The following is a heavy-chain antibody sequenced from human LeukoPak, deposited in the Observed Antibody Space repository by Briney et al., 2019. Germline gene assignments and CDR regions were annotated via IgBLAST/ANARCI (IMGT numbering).Heavy chain of an antibody. D-gene: IGHD1-26*01. CDR2: IKQDGSEK. J-gene: IGHJ4*02. CDR1: GFTFSSYW. CDR3: ARRGKVGATNSPYFDY. V-gene: IGHV3-7*01. Sequence: GGSLRLSCAASGFTFSSYWMSWVRQAPGKGLEWVANIKQDGSEKYYVDSVKGRFTISRDNAKNSLYLQMNSLGAEDTAVYYCARRGKVGATNSPYFDYWGQGTLVTVSS.